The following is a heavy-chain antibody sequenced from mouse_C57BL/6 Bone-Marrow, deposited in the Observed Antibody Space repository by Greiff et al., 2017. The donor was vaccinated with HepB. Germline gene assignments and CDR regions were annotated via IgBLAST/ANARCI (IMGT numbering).Heavy chain of an antibody. V-gene: IGHV5-4*01. CDR1: GFTFSSYA. CDR3: AREDYYGSSYDYYAMDY. Sequence: EVKLVESGGGLVKPGGSLKLSCAASGFTFSSYAMSWVRQTPEKRLEWVATISDGGSYTYYPDNVKGRFTISRDNAKNNLYLQMSHLKSEDTAMYYCAREDYYGSSYDYYAMDYGGQGTAVTVTS. J-gene: IGHJ4*01. D-gene: IGHD1-1*01. CDR2: ISDGGSYT.